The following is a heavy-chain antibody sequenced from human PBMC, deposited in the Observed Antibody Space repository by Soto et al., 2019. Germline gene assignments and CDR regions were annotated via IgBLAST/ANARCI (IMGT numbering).Heavy chain of an antibody. V-gene: IGHV5-51*01. CDR2: IYPGDSDT. CDR1: EYSFASYW. Sequence: GESLKISCKGSEYSFASYWIGWVRQMPGKGLEWMGIIYPGDSDTRYSPSFQGQVTISADKSISTAYLQWSSLKASDTALYYCARTIAADYYYYMDVWGKGTTVTVSS. D-gene: IGHD6-13*01. J-gene: IGHJ6*03. CDR3: ARTIAADYYYYMDV.